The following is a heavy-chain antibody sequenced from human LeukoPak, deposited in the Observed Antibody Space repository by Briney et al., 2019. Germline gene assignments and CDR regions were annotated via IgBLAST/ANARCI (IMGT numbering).Heavy chain of an antibody. CDR2: ISSSSSTI. CDR3: ARRYSSSTDY. V-gene: IGHV3-48*01. D-gene: IGHD6-6*01. CDR1: GFTFSSYS. J-gene: IGHJ4*02. Sequence: GGSLRLSCAASGFTFSSYSMNWVRQAPGKGLEWVSYISSSSSTIYYADSVKGRFTISRDNAKNSLYLQMNSLRAEDTAVYYCARRYSSSTDYWGQGTLVTVSS.